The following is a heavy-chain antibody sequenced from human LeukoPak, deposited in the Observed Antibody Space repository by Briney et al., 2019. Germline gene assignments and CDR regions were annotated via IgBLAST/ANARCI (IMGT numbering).Heavy chain of an antibody. CDR1: GYTFTSYD. CDR2: MNPNSGNT. J-gene: IGHJ5*02. D-gene: IGHD4/OR15-4a*01. CDR3: ARRGGCYPKYNWFDP. V-gene: IGHV1-8*01. Sequence: ASVKVSCKASGYTFTSYDINWVRQATGQGLEWMGWMNPNSGNTGYAQKFQGRVTMTRNTSISTAYMELSSLRSEDTAVYYCARRGGCYPKYNWFDPWGQGTLVTVSS.